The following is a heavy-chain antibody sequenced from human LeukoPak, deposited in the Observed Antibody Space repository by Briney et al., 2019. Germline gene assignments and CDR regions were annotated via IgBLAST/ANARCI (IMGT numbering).Heavy chain of an antibody. V-gene: IGHV3-23*01. CDR3: ARALWSGPVYYGMDV. CDR1: GFTFSSYT. J-gene: IGHJ6*02. CDR2: ITTSDGNT. Sequence: GGSLRLFCAASGFTFSSYTMSWGRQAPGKGLEWVSTITTSDGNTYYADSVKGRFTVSRDNSKNTLFLQMNSLRAEDTAVYYCARALWSGPVYYGMDVWGQGTTVTVSS. D-gene: IGHD3-10*01.